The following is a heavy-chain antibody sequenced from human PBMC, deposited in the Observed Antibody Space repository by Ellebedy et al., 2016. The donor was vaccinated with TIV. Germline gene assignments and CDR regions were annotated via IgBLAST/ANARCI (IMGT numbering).Heavy chain of an antibody. V-gene: IGHV4-30-4*01. CDR3: ARLPGTTVVTPTDD. CDR1: GGSFSAYS. CDR2: IYYSGTT. Sequence: SETLSLTCAVYGGSFSAYSWSWIRQSPGKGLEWLGYIYYSGTTHYNPSLKSRVTISLDTSKNQFSLKLTSVTAADTAVYSCARLPGTTVVTPTDDWGQGTLVTVSS. D-gene: IGHD4-23*01. J-gene: IGHJ4*02.